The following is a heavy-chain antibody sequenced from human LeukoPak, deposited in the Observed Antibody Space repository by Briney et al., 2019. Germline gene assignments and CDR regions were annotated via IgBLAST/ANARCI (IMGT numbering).Heavy chain of an antibody. J-gene: IGHJ4*02. CDR3: ARGHICSGGSCYYPGYYFDY. CDR2: IYYSGST. D-gene: IGHD2-15*01. V-gene: IGHV4-39*07. Sequence: PSENLSLTCTVSGGSISSSSYYWGWIRQPPGKGLEWIGTIYYSGSTYYNPSLKSRVTISVDTSKNQFSLKLSSVTAADTAVYYCARGHICSGGSCYYPGYYFDYWGQGTLVTVSS. CDR1: GGSISSSSYY.